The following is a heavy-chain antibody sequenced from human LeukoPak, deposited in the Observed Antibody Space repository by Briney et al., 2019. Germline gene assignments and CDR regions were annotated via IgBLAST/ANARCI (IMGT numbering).Heavy chain of an antibody. V-gene: IGHV3-7*01. CDR3: ARDRLGYSSSWSQPADAFDI. D-gene: IGHD6-13*01. Sequence: GGSLRLSCAASGFTFSSYWMSWVRQAPGKGLEWVANIKQDGSEKYYVDSVKGRFTISRDNAKNSLYLQMNSLRAEDTAVYYCARDRLGYSSSWSQPADAFDIWGQGTMVTVSS. J-gene: IGHJ3*02. CDR1: GFTFSSYW. CDR2: IKQDGSEK.